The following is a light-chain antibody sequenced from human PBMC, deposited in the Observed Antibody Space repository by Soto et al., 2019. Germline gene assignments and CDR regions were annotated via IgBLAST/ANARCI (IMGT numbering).Light chain of an antibody. CDR3: TSYTTTTPLV. CDR1: SSDVGRYNY. CDR2: EVS. Sequence: QSALTQPASVSGSPGQSITISCTGTSSDVGRYNYVSWYQQYPGKAPKLMIYEVSNRPSGVSNRFSASKSANTASLTISGLQAEDEADYYCTSYTTTTPLVFGGGTKVTVL. V-gene: IGLV2-14*01. J-gene: IGLJ2*01.